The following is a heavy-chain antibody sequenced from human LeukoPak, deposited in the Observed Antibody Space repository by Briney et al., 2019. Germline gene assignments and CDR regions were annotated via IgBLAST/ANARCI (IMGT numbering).Heavy chain of an antibody. D-gene: IGHD2-2*01. CDR1: GFTFSSYS. J-gene: IGHJ3*02. Sequence: GVSLRLSCAASGFTFSSYSMNWVRHSPRKGREWVSSIIRSSSYIYYEDYVKGRFNSSIDNAKNSLYLQMNSLRAEDTAVYYCARVVGYQLLPHDAFDIWGQGTMVTVSS. CDR2: IIRSSSYI. V-gene: IGHV3-21*01. CDR3: ARVVGYQLLPHDAFDI.